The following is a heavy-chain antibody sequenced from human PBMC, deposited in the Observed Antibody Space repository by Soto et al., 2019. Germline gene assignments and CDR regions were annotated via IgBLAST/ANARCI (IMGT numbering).Heavy chain of an antibody. CDR3: ARSALRGDAFDI. CDR1: GGSISSGGNY. V-gene: IGHV4-31*03. J-gene: IGHJ3*02. Sequence: QVQLQESGPGLVKPSQTLSLTCTVSGGSISSGGNYWSWIRQHPGKGLEWIGYIYNSGSTHYNPSLESRVSISPDTSKNQLSLRLTSVTAADTAVYYCARSALRGDAFDIWGQGTMVTVSS. CDR2: IYNSGST. D-gene: IGHD3-10*01.